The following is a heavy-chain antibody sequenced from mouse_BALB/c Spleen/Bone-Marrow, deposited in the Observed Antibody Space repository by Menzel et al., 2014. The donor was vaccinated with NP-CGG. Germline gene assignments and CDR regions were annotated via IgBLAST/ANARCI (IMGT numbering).Heavy chain of an antibody. V-gene: IGHV5-6-5*01. CDR1: GFTFSNYA. CDR3: ARNYYGSFAY. Sequence: VQLKQSGGDLVKPGGSLKLSCAAPGFTFSNYALSWVRQTPEKRLEWVASISTGGSTYYLDSVKCRFTISRDSARNILYLQMSSLRSEDTAMYYCARNYYGSFAYLGQGTLVTVSA. J-gene: IGHJ3*01. D-gene: IGHD1-1*01. CDR2: ISTGGST.